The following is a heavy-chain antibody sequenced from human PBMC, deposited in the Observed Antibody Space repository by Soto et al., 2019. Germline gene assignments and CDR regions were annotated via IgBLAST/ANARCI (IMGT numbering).Heavy chain of an antibody. CDR1: GFTFSSYA. Sequence: DVQLLESGGGLVQPEGSLRLSCAASGFTFSSYAMGWVRQGPGKGLEWVAVVSIGGSTHYADSVRGRFTISRDNSKNALSLQMNSLTAEDTAVYFCAKRRGAGGHFAYWGQGALVTVSS. V-gene: IGHV3-23*01. CDR3: AKRRGAGGHFAY. J-gene: IGHJ4*02. CDR2: VSIGGST. D-gene: IGHD2-15*01.